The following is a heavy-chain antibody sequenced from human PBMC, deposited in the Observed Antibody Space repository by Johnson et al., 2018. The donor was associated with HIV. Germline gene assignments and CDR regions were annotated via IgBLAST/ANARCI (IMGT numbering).Heavy chain of an antibody. CDR2: IRYDGSNK. V-gene: IGHV3-30*02. CDR3: AKVSGGVTRDFDI. Sequence: QVQLVESGGGVVQPGRSLRLSCAASGFTFSSYGMHWVRQAPGKGLEWVAFIRYDGSNKYYVASVKGRFTISRDSSKNTLYLQMTSLRPEDTAVYYCAKVSGGVTRDFDIWGQGTMVTVSS. CDR1: GFTFSSYG. D-gene: IGHD1-26*01. J-gene: IGHJ3*02.